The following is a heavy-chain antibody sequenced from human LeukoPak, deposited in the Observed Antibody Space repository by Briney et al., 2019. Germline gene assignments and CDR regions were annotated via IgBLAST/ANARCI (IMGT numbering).Heavy chain of an antibody. CDR2: ISSSSSTI. J-gene: IGHJ6*03. V-gene: IGHV3-48*01. CDR3: AGLDYYDSSGYYYYYYYMDV. CDR1: GFTFSSYS. D-gene: IGHD3-22*01. Sequence: GGSLRLSCAASGFTFSSYSMNWVRQAPGKGLEWVSCISSSSSTIYYADSVKGRFTISRDNAKNSLYLQMNSLRAEDTAVYYCAGLDYYDSSGYYYYYYYMDVWGKGTTVTVSS.